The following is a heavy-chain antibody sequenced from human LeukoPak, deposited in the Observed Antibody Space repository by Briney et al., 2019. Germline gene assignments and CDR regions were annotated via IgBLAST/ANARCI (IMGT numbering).Heavy chain of an antibody. V-gene: IGHV3-30*14. CDR3: ARRAGAYSHPYDY. CDR2: ISYDGSNK. D-gene: IGHD4/OR15-4a*01. CDR1: GFTFSSYA. Sequence: GGSLRLSCAASGFTFSSYAMHWVRQAPGKGLEWVAIISYDGSNKYYADSVKGRFTISRDNSKNTLYLQMNSLRAEDTAVYYCARRAGAYSHPYDYWGQGTLVTVSS. J-gene: IGHJ4*02.